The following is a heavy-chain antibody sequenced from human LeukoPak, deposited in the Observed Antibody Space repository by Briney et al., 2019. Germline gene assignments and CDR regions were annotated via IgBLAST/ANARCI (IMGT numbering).Heavy chain of an antibody. V-gene: IGHV3-30*02. D-gene: IGHD2-2*01. J-gene: IGHJ4*02. Sequence: PGGSLRLSCAASGFTFTSYWMIWVRQAPGKGLEWVAFIRYDGSNKYYADSVKGRFTISRDNSKNTLYLQMNSLRAEDTAVYYCANGGYCSSTSCYPFPLPPDYWGQGTLVTVSS. CDR1: GFTFTSYW. CDR2: IRYDGSNK. CDR3: ANGGYCSSTSCYPFPLPPDY.